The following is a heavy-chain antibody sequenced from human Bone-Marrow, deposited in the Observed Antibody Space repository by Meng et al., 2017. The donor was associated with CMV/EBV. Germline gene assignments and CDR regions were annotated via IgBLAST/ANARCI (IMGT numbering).Heavy chain of an antibody. CDR3: APGFRSWSGSYSS. V-gene: IGHV4-34*01. D-gene: IGHD1-26*01. J-gene: IGHJ4*02. Sequence: HAHLQQWREGLLQPPATLPLTCAVYVALFGGYLSLGRQRQGKGLDWIGEITHSGSTNYNVSLKSRVTISIDTSKNQFSLKLSSVTATDTAVYYCAPGFRSWSGSYSSWGQGTLVTVSS. CDR1: VALFGGYL. CDR2: ITHSGST.